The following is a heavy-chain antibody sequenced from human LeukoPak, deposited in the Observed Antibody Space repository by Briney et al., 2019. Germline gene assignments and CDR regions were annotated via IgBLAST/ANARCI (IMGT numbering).Heavy chain of an antibody. CDR2: IAYDGSRE. Sequence: PGRSLRLSCAGSGFTFVGYGMHWFRQTPGKGLGWVAVIAYDGSREFYADSVKGRFTISRDNSKNTMSVQMDDLRAEDTAVYYCTRYNNDHFDYWGQGTLVTVSS. V-gene: IGHV3-33*01. CDR3: TRYNNDHFDY. CDR1: GFTFVGYG. J-gene: IGHJ4*02. D-gene: IGHD1-14*01.